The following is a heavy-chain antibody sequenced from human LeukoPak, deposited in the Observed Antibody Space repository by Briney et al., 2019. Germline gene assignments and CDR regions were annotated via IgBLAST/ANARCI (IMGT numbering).Heavy chain of an antibody. V-gene: IGHV1-8*01. CDR3: ARGRRQRAAADKEYNYYYVMDV. CDR2: MNPNNGNT. CDR1: GYTLATHD. D-gene: IGHD6-13*01. J-gene: IGHJ6*02. Sequence: ASVKVSCKASGYTLATHDINWVRQAPGQGLEWMGWMNPNNGNTGSGQKFQGRLTMTRDTSINTAYMELSSLRSDDRAVYFCARGRRQRAAADKEYNYYYVMDVWGLGTTVTVSS.